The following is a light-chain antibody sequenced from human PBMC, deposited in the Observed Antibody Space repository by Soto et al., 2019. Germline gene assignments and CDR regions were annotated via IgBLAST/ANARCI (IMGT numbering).Light chain of an antibody. V-gene: IGKV3-20*01. CDR2: DAS. J-gene: IGKJ4*01. CDR1: QTVRNNY. Sequence: VVLPKSQGTLSLSPGERATLSCRASQTVRNNYLAWYQQKPGQAPRLLIYDASSRATGIPDRFSGGGSGTDFTLTISRLEPEDFAVYYCPQFSSYPLTFGGGTKVDI. CDR3: PQFSSYPLT.